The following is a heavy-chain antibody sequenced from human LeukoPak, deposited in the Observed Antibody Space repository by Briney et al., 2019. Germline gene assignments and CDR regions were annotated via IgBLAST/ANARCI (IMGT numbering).Heavy chain of an antibody. Sequence: SETLSLTCTVSGGSISSYYWSWIRQPAGKGLEWIGRIYTSGSTNYNPSLKSRVTISVDTSKNQFSLKLSSVTAADTAVYYCARLLRVGYCSTTSCNWFDPWGQGTLVTVSS. CDR3: ARLLRVGYCSTTSCNWFDP. V-gene: IGHV4-4*07. D-gene: IGHD2-2*03. J-gene: IGHJ5*02. CDR1: GGSISSYY. CDR2: IYTSGST.